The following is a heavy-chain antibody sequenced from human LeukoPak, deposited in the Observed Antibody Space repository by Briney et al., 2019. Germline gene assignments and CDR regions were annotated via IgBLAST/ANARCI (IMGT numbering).Heavy chain of an antibody. CDR2: INPNSGGT. D-gene: IGHD2-21*01. J-gene: IGHJ6*03. Sequence: ASVKVSCKASGYTFTGYYMHWVRQAPGQGLEWMGWINPNSGGTNYAQKFQGRGTMTRDTSISTAYMELTRLRSDDTAVYYCARTSKSTYYYYYYYYTAVWGKGTTVTASS. CDR1: GYTFTGYY. CDR3: ARTSKSTYYYYYYYYTAV. V-gene: IGHV1-2*02.